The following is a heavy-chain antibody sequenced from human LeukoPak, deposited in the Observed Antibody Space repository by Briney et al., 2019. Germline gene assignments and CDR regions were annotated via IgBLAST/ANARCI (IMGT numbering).Heavy chain of an antibody. CDR3: ARDRGSSIGWYFSGDCYYYMDV. J-gene: IGHJ6*03. CDR2: IKEDGSEE. CDR1: GFTFSSYW. V-gene: IGHV3-7*01. D-gene: IGHD6-19*01. Sequence: GGSLRLSCAASGFTFSSYWMSWVGQAPGKGLEWVANIKEDGSEEYYVDSVKGRFTISRDNAKNSLYLQMNSLRAEDTAVYYCARDRGSSIGWYFSGDCYYYMDVWGKGTTVTVSS.